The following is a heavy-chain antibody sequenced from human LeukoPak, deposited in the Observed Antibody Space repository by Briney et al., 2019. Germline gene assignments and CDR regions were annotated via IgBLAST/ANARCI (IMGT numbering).Heavy chain of an antibody. CDR3: ARDIRYCSGGSCYSRGLDV. V-gene: IGHV3-7*01. CDR1: GFTFSSYW. D-gene: IGHD2-15*01. CDR2: IKQDGSEK. Sequence: GGSLRLSCAASGFTFSSYWMSWVRQAPGKGLEWVANIKQDGSEKYYVDSVKGRFTISRDNAKNSLYLQMNSLRAEDTAVYCCARDIRYCSGGSCYSRGLDVWGKGTTVTVSS. J-gene: IGHJ6*04.